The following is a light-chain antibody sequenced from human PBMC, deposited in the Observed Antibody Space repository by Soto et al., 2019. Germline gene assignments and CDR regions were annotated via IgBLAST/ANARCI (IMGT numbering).Light chain of an antibody. J-gene: IGKJ4*01. Sequence: DTVMTQSPLSLPVTPGEPASISCRSSQSLLHNNGYNYLDWYLQKPGQSPQLLIYLGSNRASGVPDRFSCSGSGTDFTLKISRVEAEDVGVYYCMQALQTPLTFGGGTKVEIK. CDR1: QSLLHNNGYNY. CDR2: LGS. V-gene: IGKV2-28*01. CDR3: MQALQTPLT.